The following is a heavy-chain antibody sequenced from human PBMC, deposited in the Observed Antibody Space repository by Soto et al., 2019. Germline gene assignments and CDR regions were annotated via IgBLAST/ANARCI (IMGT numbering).Heavy chain of an antibody. CDR2: ISGGSRTI. V-gene: IGHV3-48*01. CDR3: ARDGVSSTEYTWNYGTYFDY. J-gene: IGHJ4*02. CDR1: GFTFNKFS. Sequence: GGSLRLSCAASGFTFNKFSMSWVRQTPGKGLEWISYISGGSRTIYYADYVRGRFTISRDNANNLLYLQMDNLRAEDTAVYSCARDGVSSTEYTWNYGTYFDYWGQGALVTVSS. D-gene: IGHD1-7*01.